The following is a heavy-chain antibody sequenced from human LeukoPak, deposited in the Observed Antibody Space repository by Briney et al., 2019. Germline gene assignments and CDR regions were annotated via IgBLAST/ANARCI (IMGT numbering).Heavy chain of an antibody. J-gene: IGHJ5*02. Sequence: PGGSLRPSCAASGFTFSSYAMNWVRQAPGKGLEWVSAISGSGGSTSYADSVKGRFTISRDNSKNTLYLQMDSLRAEDTAVYYCAKYGYSSSWFDPWGRGTLVTVSS. V-gene: IGHV3-23*01. D-gene: IGHD6-13*01. CDR1: GFTFSSYA. CDR2: ISGSGGST. CDR3: AKYGYSSSWFDP.